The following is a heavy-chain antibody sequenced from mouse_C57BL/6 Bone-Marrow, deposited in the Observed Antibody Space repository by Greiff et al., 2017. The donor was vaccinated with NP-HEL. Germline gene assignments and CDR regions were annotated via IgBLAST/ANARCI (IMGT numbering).Heavy chain of an antibody. J-gene: IGHJ1*03. D-gene: IGHD4-1*01. CDR3: ARDNWDWYFDV. CDR1: GFTFSDFY. Sequence: EVNVVESGGGLVQSGRSLRLSCATSGFTFSDFYMEWVRQAPGHGLEWIAASRNKANDYTTEYSASVKGRFIVSRDTSQSIVYLQMNALRAEDTAIYYCARDNWDWYFDVWGKGTTVTVSS. V-gene: IGHV7-1*01. CDR2: SRNKANDYTT.